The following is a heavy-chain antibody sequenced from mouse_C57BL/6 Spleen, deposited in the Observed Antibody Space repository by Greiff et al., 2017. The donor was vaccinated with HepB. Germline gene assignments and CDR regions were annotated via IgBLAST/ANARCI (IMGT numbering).Heavy chain of an antibody. CDR1: GFTFSSYA. CDR3: AREEATTVVATTMDY. V-gene: IGHV5-4*01. Sequence: DVMLVESGGGLVKPGGSLKLSCAASGFTFSSYAMSWVRQTPEKRLEWVATISDGGSYTYYPDNVKGRFTISRDNAKNNLYLQMSHLKSEDTAMYYCAREEATTVVATTMDYWGQGTSVTVSS. J-gene: IGHJ4*01. CDR2: ISDGGSYT. D-gene: IGHD1-1*01.